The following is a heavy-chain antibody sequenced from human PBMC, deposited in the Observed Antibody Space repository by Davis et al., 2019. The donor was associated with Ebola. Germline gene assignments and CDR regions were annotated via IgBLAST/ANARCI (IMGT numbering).Heavy chain of an antibody. V-gene: IGHV3-23*01. Sequence: GESLKISCAASGFTFSSYAMSWVRQAPGKGLEWVSAISGSGGSTYYADSVKGRFTISRDNSKNTLYLQMNSLRAEDTAVYYCAKSGSVVIPTWGQGTLVTVSS. CDR1: GFTFSSYA. D-gene: IGHD3-22*01. CDR3: AKSGSVVIPT. J-gene: IGHJ5*02. CDR2: ISGSGGST.